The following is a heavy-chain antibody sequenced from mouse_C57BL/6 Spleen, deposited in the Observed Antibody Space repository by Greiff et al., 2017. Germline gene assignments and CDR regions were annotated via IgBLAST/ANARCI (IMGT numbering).Heavy chain of an antibody. J-gene: IGHJ1*03. CDR3: AREGPTHWYFDV. CDR2: IYPRSGNT. Sequence: VQLQQSGAELARPGASVKLSCKASGYTFTSYGISWVKQRTGQGLEWIGEIYPRSGNTYYNEKFKGKATLTADKSSSTAYMELRSLTSEDSAVYFCAREGPTHWYFDVWGTGTTVTVSS. V-gene: IGHV1-81*01. CDR1: GYTFTSYG.